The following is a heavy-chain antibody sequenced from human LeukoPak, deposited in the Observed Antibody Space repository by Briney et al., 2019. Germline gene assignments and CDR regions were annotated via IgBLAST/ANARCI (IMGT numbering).Heavy chain of an antibody. J-gene: IGHJ5*02. D-gene: IGHD1-26*01. V-gene: IGHV3-30*03. CDR2: ISYDGSNK. CDR1: RFTFSNYW. Sequence: GGSLRLSCAASRFTFSNYWMSWVRQAPGKGLEWVAVISYDGSNKYYADSVKGRFTIARDNSKNTLYLQMNSLRDDDMALYYCARGNSGSYSQDWFDPWGQGTLVTVSS. CDR3: ARGNSGSYSQDWFDP.